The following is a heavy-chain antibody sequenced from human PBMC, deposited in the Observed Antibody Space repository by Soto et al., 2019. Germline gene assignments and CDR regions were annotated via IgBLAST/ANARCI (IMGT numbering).Heavy chain of an antibody. Sequence: PGGSLRLSCAASGFTFSSYVMSWFRQAPGKGLEWVSHISGSGGSTYYADSVKGRFTISRDNSKNTLYLQMNSLRAEDTAVYYCAKVGTYYYDSSGYYYGNYYDYWGQGTPVTVSS. J-gene: IGHJ4*02. V-gene: IGHV3-23*01. CDR1: GFTFSSYV. CDR2: ISGSGGST. CDR3: AKVGTYYYDSSGYYYGNYYDY. D-gene: IGHD3-22*01.